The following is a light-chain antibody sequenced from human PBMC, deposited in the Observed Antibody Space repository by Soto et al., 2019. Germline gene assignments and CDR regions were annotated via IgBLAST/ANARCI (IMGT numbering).Light chain of an antibody. CDR3: QQAGDWPLT. J-gene: IGKJ1*01. V-gene: IGKV3-11*01. Sequence: ENVLTQSPDTLSLSPGERATLSCRASQNIRSDLGWYQQKPGQAPSLLIYHTSIRATGIPARFSGSGSATDFTLTIISQEPEDFALYDCQQAGDWPLTFGQGTKLEIK. CDR1: QNIRSD. CDR2: HTS.